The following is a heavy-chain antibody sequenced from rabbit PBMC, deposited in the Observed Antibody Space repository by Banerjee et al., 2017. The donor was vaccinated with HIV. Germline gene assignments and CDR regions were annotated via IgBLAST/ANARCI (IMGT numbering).Heavy chain of an antibody. Sequence: QEQLEESGGDLVKPEGSLTLTCKASGFDFSSNAMCWVRQAPGKGPEWIACIYNGDGSTYYASWVNGRFTISKTSSTTVTLQMTSLTAADTATYFCARAPYGSSSDYQFNLWGPGTLVTVS. CDR1: GFDFSSNA. CDR2: IYNGDGST. J-gene: IGHJ4*01. CDR3: ARAPYGSSSDYQFNL. V-gene: IGHV1S47*01. D-gene: IGHD1-1*01.